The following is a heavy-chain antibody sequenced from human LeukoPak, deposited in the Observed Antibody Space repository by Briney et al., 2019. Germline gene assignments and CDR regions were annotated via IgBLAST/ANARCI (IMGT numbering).Heavy chain of an antibody. V-gene: IGHV4-59*08. J-gene: IGHJ6*03. CDR1: GGSISSYY. CDR2: IYYSGST. CDR3: ARGDYYYYMDV. Sequence: TSETLSLTCTVSGGSISSYYWSWIRQPPGKGLEWIGYIYYSGSTNYNPSLKSRVTISVDTSKNQFSLELSSVTAADTAVYYCARGDYYYYMDVWGTGTTVTVSS. D-gene: IGHD3-10*01.